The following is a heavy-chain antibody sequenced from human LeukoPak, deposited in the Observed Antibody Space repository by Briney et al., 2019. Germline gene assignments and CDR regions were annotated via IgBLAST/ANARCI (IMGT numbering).Heavy chain of an antibody. V-gene: IGHV4-30-4*01. CDR2: IYYSGST. CDR3: ARHSPATAIPYYFDY. J-gene: IGHJ4*02. CDR1: GGSISNGDYY. Sequence: SQTLSLTCTVSGGSISNGDYYWSWIRQPPGKGLEWIGYIYYSGSTNYNPSLKSRVTISVDTSKNQFSLKLSSVTAADTAVYYCARHSPATAIPYYFDYWGQGTLVTVSS. D-gene: IGHD2-2*02.